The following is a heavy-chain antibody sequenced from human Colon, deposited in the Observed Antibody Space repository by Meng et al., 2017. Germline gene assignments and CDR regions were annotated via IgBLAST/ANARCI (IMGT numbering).Heavy chain of an antibody. CDR2: FFHTGRT. D-gene: IGHD3/OR15-3a*01. Sequence: QRQLAEAGPGLVKASGNLSLTCAVSGGSISSNWGSWVRPPPGKGLEWIGEFFHTGRTNYDPSLKSRVTISVDKSNNQFSLKLTSVTAADTAVYYCARHISILGQRGFDYWGQGTLVTVSS. CDR3: ARHISILGQRGFDY. CDR1: GGSISSNW. J-gene: IGHJ4*02. V-gene: IGHV4-4*02.